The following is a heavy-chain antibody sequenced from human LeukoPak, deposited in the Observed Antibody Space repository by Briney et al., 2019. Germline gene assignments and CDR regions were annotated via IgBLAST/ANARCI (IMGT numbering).Heavy chain of an antibody. J-gene: IGHJ4*02. CDR2: INPNSGGT. Sequence: GASVKVSCKASGYTFTGYYMHWVRQAPGQGLEWMGWINPNSGGTNYAQNFQGRVTMTRDTSISTAYMELSRLRSDGTAVYYCARGALQGSSWFDYWGQGTLVTVSS. V-gene: IGHV1-2*02. CDR3: ARGALQGSSWFDY. D-gene: IGHD6-13*01. CDR1: GYTFTGYY.